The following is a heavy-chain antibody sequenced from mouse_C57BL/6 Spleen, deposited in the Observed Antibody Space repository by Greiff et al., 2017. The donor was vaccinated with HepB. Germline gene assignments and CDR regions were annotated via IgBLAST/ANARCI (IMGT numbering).Heavy chain of an antibody. V-gene: IGHV1-53*01. CDR1: GYTFTSYW. D-gene: IGHD1-1*01. J-gene: IGHJ4*01. CDR2: INPSNGGT. Sequence: QVQLQQPGTELVKPGASVKLSCKASGYTFTSYWMHWVKQRPGQGLEWIGNINPSNGGTNYNEKFKSKATLTVDKSSSTAYMQLSSLTSEDAAVYYCARMGDYGSHYYAMDYWGQGTSVTVSS. CDR3: ARMGDYGSHYYAMDY.